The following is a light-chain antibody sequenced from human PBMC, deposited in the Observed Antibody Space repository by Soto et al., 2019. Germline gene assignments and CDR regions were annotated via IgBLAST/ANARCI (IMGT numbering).Light chain of an antibody. Sequence: EMVLTQSPCTLSLSPGERATLSCRASQSVSSSYLAWYQQKPGQAPRLLIYGASTRATGIPARFSGSGSGTEFTLTISSLQSEDFAVYYCQQYNNWPETFGQGTKVDIK. V-gene: IGKV3-15*01. CDR2: GAS. CDR1: QSVSSSY. J-gene: IGKJ1*01. CDR3: QQYNNWPET.